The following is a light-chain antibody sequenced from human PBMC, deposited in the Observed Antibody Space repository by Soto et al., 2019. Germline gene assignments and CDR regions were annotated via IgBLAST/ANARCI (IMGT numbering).Light chain of an antibody. CDR1: QDIGSH. CDR3: QQFRSFPIT. Sequence: DIQMTQSPSSLSASLAYRFTITCLASQDIGSHLAWYQQKPEKAPKSLIYFASTLQSGVPSRFSASGPGTDFTLTISSLQPEDFATYYCQQFRSFPITFGQGTRLEIK. J-gene: IGKJ5*01. V-gene: IGKV1D-16*01. CDR2: FAS.